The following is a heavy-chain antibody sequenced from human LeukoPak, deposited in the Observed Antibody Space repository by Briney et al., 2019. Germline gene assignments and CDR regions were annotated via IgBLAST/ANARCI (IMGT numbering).Heavy chain of an antibody. D-gene: IGHD3-3*01. J-gene: IGHJ4*02. Sequence: GGSLRLSCVASGFTFSTYAMSWVRQAPGKGLEWVSSISGSGGSTYYAEFVKGRSTISRDNSKNTLYLQMNSLKAEDTAVYYCVKGGQRYDFWRFDYWGQGTLVSVSS. CDR1: GFTFSTYA. CDR3: VKGGQRYDFWRFDY. V-gene: IGHV3-23*01. CDR2: ISGSGGST.